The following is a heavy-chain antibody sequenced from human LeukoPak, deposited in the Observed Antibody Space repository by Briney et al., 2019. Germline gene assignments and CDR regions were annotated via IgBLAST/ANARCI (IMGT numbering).Heavy chain of an antibody. J-gene: IGHJ5*02. D-gene: IGHD2-21*01. Sequence: SETLSLTCTVSGGSISSGDYYWSWIRQPPGKGLEWVGYIYYSGSTYYNPSLKSRITISVDKSKNQLSLKLNSVTAADTAVYYCARTILRNAVDHPYGGYNLGRHNWFDPWGRGTLVSVSS. V-gene: IGHV4-30-4*01. CDR3: ARTILRNAVDHPYGGYNLGRHNWFDP. CDR2: IYYSGST. CDR1: GGSISSGDYY.